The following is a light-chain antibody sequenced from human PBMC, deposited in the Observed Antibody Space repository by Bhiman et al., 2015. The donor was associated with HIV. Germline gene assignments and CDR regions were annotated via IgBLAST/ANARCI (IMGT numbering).Light chain of an antibody. CDR3: ATWDSSLSAMV. CDR2: RNN. Sequence: QSVLTQPPSASGTPGQRVTISCSGSSSNIGSKYVYWYQQLPGTAPKLLIYRNNQRPSGIPDRFSGSKSGTSATLGITGLHTGDEADYFCATWDSSLSAMVFGGGTKLTVL. CDR1: SSNIGSKY. V-gene: IGLV1-47*01. J-gene: IGLJ2*01.